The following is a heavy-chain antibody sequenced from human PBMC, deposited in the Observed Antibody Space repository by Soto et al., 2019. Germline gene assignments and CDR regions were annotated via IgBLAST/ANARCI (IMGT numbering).Heavy chain of an antibody. D-gene: IGHD2-2*01. Sequence: ASVKASCKASGDTFTSYYMHWVRQAPGQGLEWMGIINPSGGSTSYAQKFQGRVTMTRDTSTSTVYMELSSLRSEDTAVYYCATSRDCSSTSCPNDAFDIWGQGTMVTVSS. CDR1: GDTFTSYY. J-gene: IGHJ3*02. V-gene: IGHV1-46*03. CDR2: INPSGGST. CDR3: ATSRDCSSTSCPNDAFDI.